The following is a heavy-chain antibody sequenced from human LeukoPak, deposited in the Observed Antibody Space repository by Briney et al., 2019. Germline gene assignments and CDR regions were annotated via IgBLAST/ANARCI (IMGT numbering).Heavy chain of an antibody. J-gene: IGHJ6*03. CDR2: IYYSGST. Sequence: GSLRLSCAASGFTFSSYAMSWVRQAPGKGLEWIGYIYYSGSTNYNPSLKSRVTISVDTSKNQFSLKLSSVTAADTAVYYCARVPENRLLWFGHYYMDVWGKGTTVTVSS. CDR1: GFTFSSYA. CDR3: ARVPENRLLWFGHYYMDV. V-gene: IGHV4-59*01. D-gene: IGHD3-10*01.